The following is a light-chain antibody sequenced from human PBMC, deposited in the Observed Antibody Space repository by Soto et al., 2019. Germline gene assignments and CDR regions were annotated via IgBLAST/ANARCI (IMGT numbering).Light chain of an antibody. J-gene: IGKJ1*01. CDR3: QQYGSSPT. V-gene: IGKV3-15*01. CDR1: QSVNTN. CDR2: GAS. Sequence: EIEMTQSPATLSVSPGERATLSCRASQSVNTNLAWYQQKPGQAPRLLIYGASTRAPGIPARFSGSGSGTEFTLTVSSLQSEDFAVYYCQQYGSSPTFGQGTKTEIK.